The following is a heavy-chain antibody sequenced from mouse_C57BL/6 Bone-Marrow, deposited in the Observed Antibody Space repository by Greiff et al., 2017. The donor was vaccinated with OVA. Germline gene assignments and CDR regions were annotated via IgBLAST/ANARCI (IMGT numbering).Heavy chain of an antibody. V-gene: IGHV1-20*01. D-gene: IGHD1-1*01. Sequence: EVQLQESGPELVKPGDSVKISCKASGYSFTGYFMNWVMQSHGKSLEWIGRINPYNGDTFYNQKFKGKATLTVDKSSSTAHMELRSLTSEDSAVYYCAREGTTVVASDYWGQGTTLTVSS. CDR3: AREGTTVVASDY. CDR2: INPYNGDT. CDR1: GYSFTGYF. J-gene: IGHJ2*01.